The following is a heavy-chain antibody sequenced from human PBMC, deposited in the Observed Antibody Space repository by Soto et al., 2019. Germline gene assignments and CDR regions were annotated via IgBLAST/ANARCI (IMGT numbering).Heavy chain of an antibody. Sequence: ASVKVSCKASGYTFTDYYMHWVRQAPGQGLEWLGWINPNSGGTNCAQRFQGSVTMTRDTSISTAYMELSRLRSDDSAVYYCARSKPNYDFWNDLISLDTFDIWGQGTMVT. J-gene: IGHJ3*02. CDR3: ARSKPNYDFWNDLISLDTFDI. CDR1: GYTFTDYY. D-gene: IGHD3-3*01. V-gene: IGHV1-2*02. CDR2: INPNSGGT.